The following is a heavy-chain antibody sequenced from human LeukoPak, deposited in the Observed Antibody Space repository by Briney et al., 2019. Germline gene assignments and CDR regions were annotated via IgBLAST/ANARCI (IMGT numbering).Heavy chain of an antibody. CDR2: IYYSGSS. V-gene: IGHV4-39*07. D-gene: IGHD3-16*01. J-gene: IGHJ4*02. Sequence: PSETLSLTCTVSGGSISSSSYYWGWIRQPPGKGLEWIGSIYYSGSSNYNPSLKSRVTISVDTSKNQFSLKLSSVTAADTAVYYCARFGLAYGGMIDYWGQGTLVTVSS. CDR1: GGSISSSSYY. CDR3: ARFGLAYGGMIDY.